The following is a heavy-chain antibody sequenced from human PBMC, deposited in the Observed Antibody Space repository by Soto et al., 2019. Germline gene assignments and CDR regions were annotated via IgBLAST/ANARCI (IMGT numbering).Heavy chain of an antibody. J-gene: IGHJ5*01. D-gene: IGHD3-16*01. CDR2: IKADGSEK. CDR3: ERARGVDS. Sequence: PVGSLRLSCACSVCTFSNHWMNCVRHAPGKGLEWVANIKADGSEKYYVDSVKGRFTISRDNAKNSLYLQMNSLRAEDTAVYYCERARGVDSWGPGPLVNVSS. CDR1: VCTFSNHW. V-gene: IGHV3-7*03.